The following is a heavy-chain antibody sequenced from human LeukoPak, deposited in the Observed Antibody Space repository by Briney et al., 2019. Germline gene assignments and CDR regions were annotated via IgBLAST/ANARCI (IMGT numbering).Heavy chain of an antibody. Sequence: SETLSRTXAVYGGSFSGYYWSWIRQPPGKGLEWIGEINHSGSTNYNPSLKSRVTISVDTFKNQFSLKLSSVTAADTAVYYCARDYYDSSGDAFDIWGQGTMVTVSS. J-gene: IGHJ3*02. CDR2: INHSGST. V-gene: IGHV4-34*01. D-gene: IGHD3-22*01. CDR1: GGSFSGYY. CDR3: ARDYYDSSGDAFDI.